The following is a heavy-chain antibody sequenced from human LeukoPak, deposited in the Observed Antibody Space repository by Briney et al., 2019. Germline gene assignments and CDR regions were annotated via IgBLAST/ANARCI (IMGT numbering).Heavy chain of an antibody. CDR2: ISSSGSTI. CDR3: ARVLTLTKYCSSTSCYTDYYYYYYMDV. V-gene: IGHV3-11*04. Sequence: GGSLRLSCAASGFTFSDYYMSWIRQAPGKGLEWVSYISSSGSTIYYADSVKGRFTISRDNAKNSLYLQMNSLGAEDTAVYYCARVLTLTKYCSSTSCYTDYYYYYYMDVWGKGTTVTVSS. CDR1: GFTFSDYY. D-gene: IGHD2-2*02. J-gene: IGHJ6*03.